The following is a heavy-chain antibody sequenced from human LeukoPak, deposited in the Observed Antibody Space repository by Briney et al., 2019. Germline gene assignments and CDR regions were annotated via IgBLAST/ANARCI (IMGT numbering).Heavy chain of an antibody. V-gene: IGHV3-74*01. CDR3: LRDLNWSLDQ. Sequence: GGSLRLSCAASGFNFASHWMHWVRQTPGKGLVWVSRINSGGSGTSYADSVEGRFTISRDNAKNTLYLQMNSLRAEDTAVYYCLRDLNWSLDQWGQGTLVTVSS. J-gene: IGHJ4*02. CDR1: GFNFASHW. CDR2: INSGGSGT. D-gene: IGHD1-20*01.